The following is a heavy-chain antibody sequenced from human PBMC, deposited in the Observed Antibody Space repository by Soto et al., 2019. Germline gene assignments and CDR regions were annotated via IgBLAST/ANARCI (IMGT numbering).Heavy chain of an antibody. J-gene: IGHJ6*02. CDR1: GYTFTSYA. Sequence: ASVKVSCKASGYTFTSYAMHWVRQAPGQRLERMGWINAGNGNTKYSQKFQGRVTITRDTSASTAYMELSSLRSEDTAVYYCARDHAGTYGDYVGYYYYGMDVWGQGTTVTVSS. CDR2: INAGNGNT. CDR3: ARDHAGTYGDYVGYYYYGMDV. D-gene: IGHD4-17*01. V-gene: IGHV1-3*01.